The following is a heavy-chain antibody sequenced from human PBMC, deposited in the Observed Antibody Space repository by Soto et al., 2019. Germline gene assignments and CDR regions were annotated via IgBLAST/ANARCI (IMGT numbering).Heavy chain of an antibody. D-gene: IGHD1-1*01. CDR3: ARGGPNSADYYYGMDV. J-gene: IGHJ6*02. CDR2: ISAYNGNT. CDR1: GYTFSNDG. Sequence: RASVKVSCKASGYTFSNDGINWVRQAPGQGLEWMGWISAYNGNTEYAQNFQGRVTMTTDTSTSTAYMELRSLRSDDTAVYSCARGGPNSADYYYGMDVWGLGTTVTVSS. V-gene: IGHV1-18*01.